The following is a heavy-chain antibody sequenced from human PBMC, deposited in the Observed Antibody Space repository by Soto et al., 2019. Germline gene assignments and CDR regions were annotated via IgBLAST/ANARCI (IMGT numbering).Heavy chain of an antibody. J-gene: IGHJ6*02. CDR1: GGSFSGYY. Sequence: SETLSLTCAVYGGSFSGYYWSWIRQPPGKGLEWIGEIYHSGSTNYNPSLKSRVTISVDTSKNQFSLKLSSVTAADTAVYYCARDYTGTHYYYGLDVWGQGTTVTVSS. CDR3: ARDYTGTHYYYGLDV. CDR2: IYHSGST. D-gene: IGHD1-7*01. V-gene: IGHV4-34*01.